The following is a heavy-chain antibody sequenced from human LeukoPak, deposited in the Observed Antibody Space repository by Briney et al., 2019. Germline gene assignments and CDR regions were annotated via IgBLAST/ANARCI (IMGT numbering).Heavy chain of an antibody. Sequence: GGSLRLSCVVSGFNFRDATMTWVRQAPGKGLEWVALISSSGKNAYYGDSVKGRFTISRDNSDNTLSLHMNSLRVEDTAIYYCANDIELSTWGLRTMVTASS. CDR1: GFNFRDAT. CDR3: ANDIELST. D-gene: IGHD3-16*02. V-gene: IGHV3-23*01. CDR2: ISSSGKNA. J-gene: IGHJ3*01.